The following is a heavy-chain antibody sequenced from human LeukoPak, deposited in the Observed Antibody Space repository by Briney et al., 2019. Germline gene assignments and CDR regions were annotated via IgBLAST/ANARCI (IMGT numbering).Heavy chain of an antibody. D-gene: IGHD3-10*01. V-gene: IGHV3-30*02. Sequence: PGGSLRLSCAASGFTFSSYGMHWVRQAPGKGLEWVAFIRYDGSNKYYADSVKGRFTISRDNSKNTLYLQMNSLRAEDTAVYYCAKDSYGSGSYAPGVDYWGQGTLVTVSS. CDR1: GFTFSSYG. CDR3: AKDSYGSGSYAPGVDY. J-gene: IGHJ4*02. CDR2: IRYDGSNK.